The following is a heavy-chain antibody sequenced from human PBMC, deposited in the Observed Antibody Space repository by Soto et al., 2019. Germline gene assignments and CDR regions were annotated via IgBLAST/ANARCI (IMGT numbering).Heavy chain of an antibody. J-gene: IGHJ4*02. CDR2: INPNSGGT. CDR1: GYTFTGYY. D-gene: IGHD3-22*01. Sequence: GASVHVPCKASGYTFTGYYMHWVRQAPGQGLEWMGWINPNSGGTNYAQKFQGWVTMTRDTSISTAYMELSRLRSDDTAVYYCARGYDSSGSPLVDCWGQGTLVTV. V-gene: IGHV1-2*04. CDR3: ARGYDSSGSPLVDC.